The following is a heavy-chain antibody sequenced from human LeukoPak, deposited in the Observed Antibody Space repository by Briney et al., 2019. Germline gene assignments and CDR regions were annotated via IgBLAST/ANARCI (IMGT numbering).Heavy chain of an antibody. CDR3: ARVDLQDIIIDY. CDR1: GYTFTGYY. D-gene: IGHD4-4*01. CDR2: INPNSGCT. Sequence: ASVKVSCKASGYTFTGYYMHWVRQAPGQGLEWMGWINPNSGCTNYAQKFQGRVTMTRDTSISTAYMKLSRLRSDDTAVYYCARVDLQDIIIDYWGQGTLVTVSS. J-gene: IGHJ4*02. V-gene: IGHV1-2*02.